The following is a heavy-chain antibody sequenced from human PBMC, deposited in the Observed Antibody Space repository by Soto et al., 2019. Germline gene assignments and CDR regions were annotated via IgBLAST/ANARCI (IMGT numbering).Heavy chain of an antibody. J-gene: IGHJ4*02. CDR3: ARGAPALGTYYLDY. V-gene: IGHV3-7*01. D-gene: IGHD6-13*01. CDR2: IKQDGSEK. Sequence: GGSLRLSCAASGFTFSSYWMSWVRQAPGKGLEWVANIKQDGSEKYYVDSVKGRFTISRDNAKNSLYLQMNSLRAEDTAVYYCARGAPALGTYYLDYWGQGTLVTVSS. CDR1: GFTFSSYW.